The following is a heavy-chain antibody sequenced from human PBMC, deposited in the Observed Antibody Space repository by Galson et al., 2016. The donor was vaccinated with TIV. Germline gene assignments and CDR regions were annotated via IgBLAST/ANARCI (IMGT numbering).Heavy chain of an antibody. V-gene: IGHV1-69*05. CDR2: IISISGTA. J-gene: IGHJ4*02. CDR1: GGTFRSYV. CDR3: ARGNPVAGRGIDY. D-gene: IGHD6-19*01. Sequence: KVSCKASGGTFRSYVVTWVRQAPGQGLEWMGGIISISGTANYAQKFQGRLTITTDESTSTSYMELTSLTSEATAIYYCARGNPVAGRGIDYWGQGTLVTVSS.